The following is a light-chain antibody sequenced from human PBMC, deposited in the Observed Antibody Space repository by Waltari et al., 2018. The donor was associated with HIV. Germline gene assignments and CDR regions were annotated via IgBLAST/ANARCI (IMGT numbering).Light chain of an antibody. CDR3: QEYSGYFRT. V-gene: IGKV1-5*03. CDR1: QSISNW. Sequence: DIQMTQSPSTLSASVGDRVTITCRASQSISNWLAWYQQKPGKAPKLLIYKASSLEGGVPSRFSGSGSGTEYTLTISSLQPDDFATYYCQEYSGYFRTFGQGTKVEIK. J-gene: IGKJ1*01. CDR2: KAS.